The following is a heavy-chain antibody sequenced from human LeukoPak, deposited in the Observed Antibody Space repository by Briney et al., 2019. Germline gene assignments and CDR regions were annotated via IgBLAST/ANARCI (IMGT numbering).Heavy chain of an antibody. CDR2: IYYSGST. CDR1: GGSISSYY. Sequence: PSETLSLTCTVSGGSISSYYWSWIRQPPGKGLEWIGYIYYSGSTNYNPSLKSRVTISVDTSKNQFSLKLSSVTAADTVVYYCATALSSGAFDIWGQGTMVTVSS. CDR3: ATALSSGAFDI. D-gene: IGHD2-2*01. V-gene: IGHV4-59*01. J-gene: IGHJ3*02.